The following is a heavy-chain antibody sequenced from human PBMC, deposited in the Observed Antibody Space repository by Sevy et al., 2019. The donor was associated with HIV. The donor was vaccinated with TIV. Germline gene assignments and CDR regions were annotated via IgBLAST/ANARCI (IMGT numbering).Heavy chain of an antibody. CDR2: ISGSGGST. J-gene: IGHJ6*03. CDR1: GFTFSSYA. CDR3: AKDLRITIFGVVIDYYMDV. Sequence: GGSLRLSCAASGFTFSSYAMSWVRQAPGKGLEWVSAISGSGGSTYYADSVKGRFTISRDNSKNTLYLQMNSLRAEDTVVYYCAKDLRITIFGVVIDYYMDVWGKGTTVTVSS. V-gene: IGHV3-23*01. D-gene: IGHD3-3*01.